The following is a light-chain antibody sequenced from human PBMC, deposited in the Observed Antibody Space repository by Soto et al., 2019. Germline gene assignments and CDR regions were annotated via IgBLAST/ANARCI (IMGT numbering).Light chain of an antibody. CDR1: QSVSSTY. Sequence: EIVMAQSPATLSVSPGERATLSCRASQSVSSTYLAWYQRKPGQAPRLLIYGASSRATGIPDRFSGSGSGTDFTLTISSLQPEDFATYYCQQLNSYPITFGQGTRLEIK. V-gene: IGKV3D-20*02. J-gene: IGKJ5*01. CDR2: GAS. CDR3: QQLNSYPIT.